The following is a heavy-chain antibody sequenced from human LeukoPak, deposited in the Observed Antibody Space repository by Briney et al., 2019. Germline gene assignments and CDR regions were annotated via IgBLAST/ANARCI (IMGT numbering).Heavy chain of an antibody. CDR3: ARGIRAGTTPVY. CDR1: GFTFSSYA. D-gene: IGHD1-7*01. J-gene: IGHJ4*02. V-gene: IGHV3-30-3*01. CDR2: ISYDGSNK. Sequence: GGSLRLSCAASGFTFSSYAMHWVRQAPGKGLEWVAVISYDGSNKYYADSVKGRFTISRDNSKNSLYLQMNSLRAEDTAVYYCARGIRAGTTPVYWGQGTLVTVSS.